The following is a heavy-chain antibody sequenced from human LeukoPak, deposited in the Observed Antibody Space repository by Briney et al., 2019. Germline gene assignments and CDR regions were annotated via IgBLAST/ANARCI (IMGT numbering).Heavy chain of an antibody. CDR2: IKQDGSEK. CDR1: GFTFSSYW. J-gene: IGHJ6*02. CDR3: ARDKQQLVLFHYYYGMDV. V-gene: IGHV3-7*01. D-gene: IGHD6-13*01. Sequence: GGSLRLSCAASGFTFSSYWMSWVRQAPGKGLEWVANIKQDGSEKYYVDSVKGRFTISRDNAKNSLYLQMNSLRAEDTAVYYCARDKQQLVLFHYYYGMDVWGQGTTVTVSS.